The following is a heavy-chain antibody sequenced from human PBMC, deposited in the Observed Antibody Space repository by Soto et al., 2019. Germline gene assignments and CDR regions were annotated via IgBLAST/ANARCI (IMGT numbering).Heavy chain of an antibody. Sequence: SETLSLTCAVYGGSFSGYYWSWIRQPPGKGLEWIGEINHSGSTNYNPSLKSRVTISVDTSKNQFSLKLSSVTAADPAVYYCARGRQQWLVTRQSYYYGIDVWGQGTTVTVSS. V-gene: IGHV4-34*01. CDR2: INHSGST. D-gene: IGHD6-19*01. CDR1: GGSFSGYY. CDR3: ARGRQQWLVTRQSYYYGIDV. J-gene: IGHJ6*02.